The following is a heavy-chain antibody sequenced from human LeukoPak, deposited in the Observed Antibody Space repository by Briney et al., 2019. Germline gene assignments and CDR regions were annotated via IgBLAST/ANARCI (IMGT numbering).Heavy chain of an antibody. CDR3: ARKKGSSSFDIDY. CDR1: GGAFSGYY. CDR2: INHSGST. J-gene: IGHJ4*02. D-gene: IGHD6-6*01. V-gene: IGHV4-34*01. Sequence: SSETLSLTCAVYGGAFSGYYWSWIRQPPGKGLEWIGEINHSGSTNYNPSLKSRVTISVATSKNQFYLKLSSVTAADTAVYYCARKKGSSSFDIDYWGQGTLVTVSS.